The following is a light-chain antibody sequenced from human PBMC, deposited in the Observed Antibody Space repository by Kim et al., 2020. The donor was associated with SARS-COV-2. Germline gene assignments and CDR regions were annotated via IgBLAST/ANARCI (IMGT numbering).Light chain of an antibody. CDR1: AIGSES. V-gene: IGLV3-21*04. CDR3: QVWDINTDQGV. CDR2: YDR. J-gene: IGLJ3*02. Sequence: APGKTATITCGGDAIGSESVHWYQQKPVQAPVVIMYYDRDRPSGIPERFSGSNSGNTATLTISRVEAGDEADYFCQVWDINTDQGVFGGGTKLTVL.